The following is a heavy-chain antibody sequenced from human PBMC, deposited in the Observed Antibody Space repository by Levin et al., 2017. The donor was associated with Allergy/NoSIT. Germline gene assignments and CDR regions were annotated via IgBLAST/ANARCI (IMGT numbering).Heavy chain of an antibody. D-gene: IGHD4-17*01. Sequence: GGSLRLSCAASGFTFSKYWMHWVRQAPGKGLVWVSRIKSDGSSTSYADSVKGRFTISRDNAKNTLYLQMNSLRAEDTAVYYCARAGDGDYVFFPYYYYGMDVWGQGTTVTVSS. V-gene: IGHV3-74*01. CDR1: GFTFSKYW. CDR2: IKSDGSST. CDR3: ARAGDGDYVFFPYYYYGMDV. J-gene: IGHJ6*02.